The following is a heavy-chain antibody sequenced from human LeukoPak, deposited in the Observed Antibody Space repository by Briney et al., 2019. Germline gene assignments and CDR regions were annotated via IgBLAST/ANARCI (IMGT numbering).Heavy chain of an antibody. CDR2: IYSGGST. V-gene: IGHV3-66*01. D-gene: IGHD3-3*01. CDR3: ARRVVIPGYYYYGMDV. J-gene: IGHJ6*02. CDR1: GFTVSSNY. Sequence: GGSLRLSCAASGFTVSSNYMSWVRQAPGKGLEWVSVIYSGGSTYYADSVKGRFTISRDNSKNTLYLQTNSLRAEDTAVYYCARRVVIPGYYYYGMDVWGQGTTVTVSS.